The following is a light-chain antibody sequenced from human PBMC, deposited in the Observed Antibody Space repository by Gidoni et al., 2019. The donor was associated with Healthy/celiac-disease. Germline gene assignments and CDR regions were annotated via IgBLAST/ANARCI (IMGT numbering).Light chain of an antibody. CDR2: RNN. CDR3: EAWDDSLSGQV. Sequence: QSVLTQPPSASGTPGPRVTISCSGSSSNIGSHYCYLSQQLPGTAPQLRIYRNNQRPSGVPDRFSGSKSGTAASPAISVLRSEDEADYYCEAWDDSLSGQVFGGGTKLTVL. CDR1: SSNIGSHY. V-gene: IGLV1-47*01. J-gene: IGLJ3*02.